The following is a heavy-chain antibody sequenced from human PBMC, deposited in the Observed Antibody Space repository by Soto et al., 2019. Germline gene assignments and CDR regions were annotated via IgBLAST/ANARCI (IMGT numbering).Heavy chain of an antibody. J-gene: IGHJ4*02. CDR2: SSAYNGNT. V-gene: IGHV1-18*01. CDR3: ARGGPTMIVVVNLGFDC. CDR1: GYTFTSHG. D-gene: IGHD3-22*01. Sequence: ASVNVPCKASGYTFTSHGISCARQAPGQGLEWMGWSSAYNGNTNYAQKLQGRVTMTADTSTSTAYMELRSLRSDDTAVYYCARGGPTMIVVVNLGFDCWGQGTLVIVAS.